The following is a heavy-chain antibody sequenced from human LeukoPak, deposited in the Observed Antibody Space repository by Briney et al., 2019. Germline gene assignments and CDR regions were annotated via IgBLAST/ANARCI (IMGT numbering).Heavy chain of an antibody. V-gene: IGHV1-69*13. Sequence: GASVKVSCKASGGTFSSYAISWVRQAPGQGLEWMGGIIPIFGTANYAQKFQGRVTITADESTSTAYMELSSLRSEDTAVYYCATGLQTGLWFGTLADYWGQGTLVTVSS. D-gene: IGHD3-10*01. CDR1: GGTFSSYA. J-gene: IGHJ4*02. CDR2: IIPIFGTA. CDR3: ATGLQTGLWFGTLADY.